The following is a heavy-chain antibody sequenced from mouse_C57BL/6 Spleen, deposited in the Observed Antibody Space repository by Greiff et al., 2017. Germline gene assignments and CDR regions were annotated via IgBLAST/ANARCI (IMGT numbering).Heavy chain of an antibody. CDR3: AKGEGNYDYFDY. CDR2: INPSNGGT. D-gene: IGHD2-1*01. V-gene: IGHV1-53*01. Sequence: QVQLQQSGTELVKPGASVKLSCKASGYTFTSYWMHWVKQRPGQGLEWIGNINPSNGGTNYNEKFKSKATLTVDKSSSTAYMQLSSLTSEDSAVYYCAKGEGNYDYFDYWGQGTTLTVSS. CDR1: GYTFTSYW. J-gene: IGHJ2*01.